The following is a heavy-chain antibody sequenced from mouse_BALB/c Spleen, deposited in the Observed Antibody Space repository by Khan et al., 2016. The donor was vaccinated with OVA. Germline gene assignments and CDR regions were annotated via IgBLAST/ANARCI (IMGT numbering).Heavy chain of an antibody. CDR2: IHYSGSI. Sequence: EVQLQESGPDLVKPSQSLSLTCTVTGYSITSGYSLHWIRQFPGNKLELMVYIHYSGSISYNPSLRSRISITRDKSKNQSFLQLNSVTTEDTATSYRARSLPMDMDYWGQGTSVTVSS. J-gene: IGHJ4*01. CDR3: ARSLPMDMDY. CDR1: GYSITSGYS. V-gene: IGHV3-1*02.